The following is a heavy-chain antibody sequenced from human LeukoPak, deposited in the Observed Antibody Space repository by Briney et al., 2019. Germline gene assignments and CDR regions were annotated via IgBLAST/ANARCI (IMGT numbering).Heavy chain of an antibody. Sequence: GRSLRLSYAASGLTFTIYGMHWVRQAPGKGLEWVAVISYDASNKYYADSVKGRFTISRDNSKNTLYLQMNSLRAEDTAVYYCRRESGTYTFDYWGQGTLVTVSS. CDR3: RRESGTYTFDY. CDR2: ISYDASNK. D-gene: IGHD3/OR15-3a*01. CDR1: GLTFTIYG. J-gene: IGHJ4*02. V-gene: IGHV3-30*03.